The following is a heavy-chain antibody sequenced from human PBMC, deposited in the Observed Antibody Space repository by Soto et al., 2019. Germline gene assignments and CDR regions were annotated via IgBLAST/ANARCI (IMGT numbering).Heavy chain of an antibody. Sequence: ASVKVSCKVSGYTLTELSMHWVRQAPGKGLEWMGGFDPEDGETIYAQKFQGRVTMTEDTSTDTAYMELSSLRSEDTAVYYCATAPGVPTLPTSFDYWGQGLLLTVSS. CDR2: FDPEDGET. D-gene: IGHD5-12*01. CDR3: ATAPGVPTLPTSFDY. CDR1: GYTLTELS. J-gene: IGHJ4*02. V-gene: IGHV1-24*01.